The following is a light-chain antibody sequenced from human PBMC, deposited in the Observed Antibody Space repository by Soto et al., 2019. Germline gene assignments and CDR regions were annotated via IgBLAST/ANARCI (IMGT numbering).Light chain of an antibody. V-gene: IGKV3-15*01. CDR3: QQYNDWPRT. CDR1: QSVSSN. CDR2: GAS. J-gene: IGKJ1*01. Sequence: IVMTQSPATLSVSPGERATLSCRASQSVSSNLAWYQQKPGQAPRLLIYGASTRATGVPARFSGSGSETEFTLTIRSLQSEDFAVDYCQQYNDWPRTFGQGTKVEIK.